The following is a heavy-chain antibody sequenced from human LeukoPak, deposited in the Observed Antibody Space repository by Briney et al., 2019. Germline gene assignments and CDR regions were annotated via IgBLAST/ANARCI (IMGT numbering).Heavy chain of an antibody. V-gene: IGHV5-51*01. CDR3: ARQRFTMRAYAGNWFDP. Sequence: GESLKISCKTSGYRFTSYSIGWVRQIPDKGLEWMGIIYPGDSDTRYSPSFQDQVTISADKSISTAYLQWSSLKASDTAMYYCARQRFTMRAYAGNWFDPWGQGTLVTVSS. J-gene: IGHJ5*02. CDR1: GYRFTSYS. D-gene: IGHD3-10*01. CDR2: IYPGDSDT.